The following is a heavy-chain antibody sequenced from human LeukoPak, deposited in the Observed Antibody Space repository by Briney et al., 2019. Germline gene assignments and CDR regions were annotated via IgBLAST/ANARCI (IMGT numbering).Heavy chain of an antibody. Sequence: PSETLSLTCTVSGVSISTYYWIWIRQPPAKGLEWMGFFSYSGSTKYNPSLKSRVTMSVDTSKNQFSLKLSSVTAADTAVYYCARMYSGTSYYFDYWGQGTLVTVSS. V-gene: IGHV4-59*01. D-gene: IGHD1-26*01. J-gene: IGHJ4*02. CDR2: FSYSGST. CDR3: ARMYSGTSYYFDY. CDR1: GVSISTYY.